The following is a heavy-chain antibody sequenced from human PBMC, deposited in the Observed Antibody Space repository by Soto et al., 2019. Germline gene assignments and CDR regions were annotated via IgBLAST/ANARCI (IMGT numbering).Heavy chain of an antibody. V-gene: IGHV1-46*01. D-gene: IGHD3-22*01. CDR3: ARDRGTGYYDSSGHDAFDI. Sequence: ASVKVSCKASGYTFTSYYMHWVRQAPGQGLEWMGIINPSGGSTSYAQKFQGRVTMTRDTSTSTVYMELSSLRSEDTAVYYCARDRGTGYYDSSGHDAFDIRGQGTMVTVSS. CDR1: GYTFTSYY. J-gene: IGHJ3*02. CDR2: INPSGGST.